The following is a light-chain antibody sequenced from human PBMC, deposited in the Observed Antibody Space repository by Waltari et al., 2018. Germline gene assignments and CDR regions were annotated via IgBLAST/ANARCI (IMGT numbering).Light chain of an antibody. CDR3: QQTWS. CDR2: AGC. V-gene: IGKV1-39*01. CDR1: QSVITY. Sequence: DIQMTQSPSSLGASVGDRVTITCRASQSVITYLNWYQQKPGEAPKLLIYAGCVWQSGVPSRFSGSGSGTDFTLTISSVQPEDFATYYCQQTWSFGPGTRVDIK. J-gene: IGKJ3*01.